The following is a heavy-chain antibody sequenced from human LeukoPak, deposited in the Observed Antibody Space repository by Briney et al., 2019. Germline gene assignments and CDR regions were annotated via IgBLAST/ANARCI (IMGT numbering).Heavy chain of an antibody. J-gene: IGHJ3*01. V-gene: IGHV3-23*01. CDR2: IGGSGEST. CDR1: GFTFSTHA. Sequence: PGGSLRLSCAASGFTFSTHAMNWVRQAPGKGLEWVSNIGGSGESTYYADSVKGRFTISRDNSKNTVFPQMNSLSRDDTAVYYCARRGGSNGWGAFDVWGQGTTITVSS. CDR3: ARRGGSNGWGAFDV. D-gene: IGHD2-8*01.